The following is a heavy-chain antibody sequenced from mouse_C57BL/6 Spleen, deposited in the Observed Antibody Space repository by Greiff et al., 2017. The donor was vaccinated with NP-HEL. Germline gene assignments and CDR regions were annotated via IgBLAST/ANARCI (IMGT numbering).Heavy chain of an antibody. J-gene: IGHJ2*01. V-gene: IGHV1-72*01. Sequence: VQLQQPGAELVKPGASVKLSCKASGYTFTSYWMHWVKQRPGRGLEWIGRIDPNRWGTKYNEKFKSKATPTVDKPSSTAYMQLSSLTSEDSAVYYCARDYDYDRSYFDYWGQGTTLTVSS. CDR2: IDPNRWGT. CDR3: ARDYDYDRSYFDY. D-gene: IGHD2-4*01. CDR1: GYTFTSYW.